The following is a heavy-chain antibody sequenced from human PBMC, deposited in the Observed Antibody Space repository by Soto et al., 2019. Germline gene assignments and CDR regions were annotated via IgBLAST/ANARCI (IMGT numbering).Heavy chain of an antibody. CDR1: GGSITSGGYS. D-gene: IGHD2-2*01. J-gene: IGHJ4*02. V-gene: IGHV4-30-2*01. CDR3: AGEPAR. CDR2: LYPSGTT. Sequence: QLQLQESGSGLVKPSQTLSLTCAVSGGSITSGGYSWCWLRQPPGKGLEWLGYLYPSGTTYDNPSLXSXXTISVGTSKNQFSLKRSSVTAEDTAVYYCAGEPARWGQGTLVPVSS.